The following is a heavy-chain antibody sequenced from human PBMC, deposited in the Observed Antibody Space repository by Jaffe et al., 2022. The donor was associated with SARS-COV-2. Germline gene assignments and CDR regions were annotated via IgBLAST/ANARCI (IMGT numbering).Heavy chain of an antibody. D-gene: IGHD1-26*01. V-gene: IGHV3-23*04. CDR3: AKRLKSGGHAGDWYFDL. CDR2: ITSSGGTT. Sequence: EVQVVESGGGLVQPGGSLRLSCTASGFTFTSSAMSWFRQAPGREPEWVAVITSSGGTTYYADSVEGRFTISRDNSKDTLYLQMNSLRVEDTATYCCAKRLKSGGHAGDWYFDLWGRGTQVTVSS. J-gene: IGHJ2*01. CDR1: GFTFTSSA.